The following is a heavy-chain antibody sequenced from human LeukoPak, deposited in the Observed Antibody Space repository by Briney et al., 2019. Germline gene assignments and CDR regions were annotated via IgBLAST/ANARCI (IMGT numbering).Heavy chain of an antibody. V-gene: IGHV6-1*01. D-gene: IGHD3-9*01. J-gene: IGHJ4*02. CDR1: GDSVSSNSAA. CDR3: ARELDILTGPKLYFDY. Sequence: SQTLSLTCAIPGDSVSSNSAAWNCIRQSPSRGLECLGRTYYRSKWYNDYAVSVKSRITINPDTSKNQFSLQLNSVTPEDTAVYYCARELDILTGPKLYFDYLGQGTLVTVSS. CDR2: TYYRSKWYN.